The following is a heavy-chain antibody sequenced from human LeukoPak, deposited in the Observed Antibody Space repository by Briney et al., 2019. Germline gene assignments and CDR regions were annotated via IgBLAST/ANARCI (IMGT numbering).Heavy chain of an antibody. J-gene: IGHJ4*02. CDR1: GYTFTGYY. Sequence: GASVKVSFKASGYTFTGYYMHGVRQAPGQGLEWMGWINPNSGGTNYAQKFQGRVTMTRDTSISTAYMELSRLRSDDTAVYYCARAKQWLVHHDYWGQGTLVTVSS. CDR2: INPNSGGT. D-gene: IGHD6-19*01. V-gene: IGHV1-2*02. CDR3: ARAKQWLVHHDY.